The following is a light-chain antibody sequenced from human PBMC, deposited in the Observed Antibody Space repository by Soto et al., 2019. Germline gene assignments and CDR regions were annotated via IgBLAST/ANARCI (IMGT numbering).Light chain of an antibody. CDR2: GVS. Sequence: EIVLTQSPGTLSLSPGERATLSCRASQSVRSNYLAWYQQRPGQAPRLLIYGVSTRATGIPDRFSGSGSGTDFTLTISRLEPEDFALYYCQQYSSSPQFTFRPGTKVDIK. V-gene: IGKV3-20*01. J-gene: IGKJ3*01. CDR1: QSVRSNY. CDR3: QQYSSSPQFT.